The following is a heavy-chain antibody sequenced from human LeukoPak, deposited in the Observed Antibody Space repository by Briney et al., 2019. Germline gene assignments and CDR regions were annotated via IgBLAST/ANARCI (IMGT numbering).Heavy chain of an antibody. V-gene: IGHV1-18*01. CDR2: ISAYNGNT. J-gene: IGHJ1*01. CDR1: GYTFTSYG. CDR3: AREGDYYDSSGYSTAEYFQH. D-gene: IGHD3-22*01. Sequence: ASGKVSCKASGYTFTSYGISWVRQAPGQGLEWMGCISAYNGNTNYAQKLQGRVTMTTDTSTSTAYMELRSLRSDDTAVYYCAREGDYYDSSGYSTAEYFQHWGQGTLVTVSS.